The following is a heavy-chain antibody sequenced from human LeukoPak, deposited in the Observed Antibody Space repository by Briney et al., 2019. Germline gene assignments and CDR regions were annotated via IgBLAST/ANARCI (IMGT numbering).Heavy chain of an antibody. V-gene: IGHV1-18*01. Sequence: ASVKVSCKASGYTFTSYGISWVRQALGQGLEWMGWISAYNGNTNYAQKFQGRVTMTMDTSINTFYLEVSSLRSEDTAVYYCARGRAEYFYYYMDVWGKGTTVTVSS. CDR1: GYTFTSYG. CDR2: ISAYNGNT. CDR3: ARGRAEYFYYYMDV. J-gene: IGHJ6*03.